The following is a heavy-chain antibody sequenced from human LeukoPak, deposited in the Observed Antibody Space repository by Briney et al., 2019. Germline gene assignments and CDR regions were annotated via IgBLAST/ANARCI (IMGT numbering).Heavy chain of an antibody. CDR1: GYTFTSHG. J-gene: IGHJ6*03. CDR2: ISAYNGNT. Sequence: ASVKVSCKASGYTFTSHGISWVRQAPGQGLEWMGWISAYNGNTNYAQKLQGRVTMTTDTSTSTAYMELRSLRSDDTAVYYCARLWESYYYYYYMDVWGKGTTVTISS. CDR3: ARLWESYYYYYYMDV. D-gene: IGHD1-26*01. V-gene: IGHV1-18*01.